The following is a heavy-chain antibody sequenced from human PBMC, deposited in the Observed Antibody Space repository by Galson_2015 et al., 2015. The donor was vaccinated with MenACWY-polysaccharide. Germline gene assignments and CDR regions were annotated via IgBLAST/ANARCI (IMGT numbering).Heavy chain of an antibody. V-gene: IGHV3-23*01. CDR3: AKIKSRGNYDILTTYRQRFDY. D-gene: IGHD3-9*01. CDR2: ISGSGEST. J-gene: IGHJ4*02. Sequence: SLRLSCAASGFTFSTYAMSWVRQAPGKGLEWVSAISGSGESTYYADSVKGRFTISRDNSKNTLYLQLNSLTAEDTAIYYCAKIKSRGNYDILTTYRQRFDYWGQGTLVTVSS. CDR1: GFTFSTYA.